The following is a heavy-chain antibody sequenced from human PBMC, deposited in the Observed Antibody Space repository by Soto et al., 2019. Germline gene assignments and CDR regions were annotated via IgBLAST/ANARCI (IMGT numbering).Heavy chain of an antibody. Sequence: EVELLESGGGLVQPGGSLRLSCAAFGFTFSSYAMNWVRQAPGKGLEWVSGLSKSGESTYYADSVKGRFTIARDNSKDTLYLQMNSPRAEDTAIYYCAQATRLDYWGQGTFVTVSS. CDR2: LSKSGEST. V-gene: IGHV3-23*01. J-gene: IGHJ4*02. CDR1: GFTFSSYA. CDR3: AQATRLDY.